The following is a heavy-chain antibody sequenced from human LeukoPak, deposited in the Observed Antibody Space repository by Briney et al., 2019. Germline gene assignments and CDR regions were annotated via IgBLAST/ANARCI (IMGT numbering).Heavy chain of an antibody. D-gene: IGHD3-22*01. CDR3: ARADYYSSGYYPSSIGY. Sequence: GGSLRLSCAASGFTFSSYWIHWVRQAPGKGLEWVSVIYSGGSTYYAGSVKGRFTISRDNSKNTLYLQMNSLRAEDTAVYYCARADYYSSGYYPSSIGYWGQGTLVTVSS. J-gene: IGHJ4*02. V-gene: IGHV3-53*01. CDR2: IYSGGST. CDR1: GFTFSSYW.